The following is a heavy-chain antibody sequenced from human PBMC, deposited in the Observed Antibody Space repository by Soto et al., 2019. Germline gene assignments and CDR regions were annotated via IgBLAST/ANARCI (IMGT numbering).Heavy chain of an antibody. D-gene: IGHD6-6*01. Sequence: PGGSLRLSCAASGFTFSIYWMSWVRQAPGKGLEWVANINQDGSVKYYGAPVKDRFTVSRDNAKNSLFLQLNSLRAGDTAVYFCSRIGYSSSSEDYWGQGTQVTVSS. CDR1: GFTFSIYW. CDR2: INQDGSVK. V-gene: IGHV3-7*05. J-gene: IGHJ4*02. CDR3: SRIGYSSSSEDY.